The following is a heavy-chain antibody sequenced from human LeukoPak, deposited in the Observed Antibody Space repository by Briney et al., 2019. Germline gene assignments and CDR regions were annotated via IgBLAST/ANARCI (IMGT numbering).Heavy chain of an antibody. J-gene: IGHJ5*02. CDR3: ARVLGEDYARFDP. CDR1: GGSISSGGYY. D-gene: IGHD3-10*01. CDR2: IYYSGST. V-gene: IGHV4-31*03. Sequence: PSETLSLTCTVSGGSISSGGYYCSWIRQHPGKGLEWIGNIYYSGSTYYNPSLKSRVTISVDTSKNQFSLKLSSVTAADTAVYYCARVLGEDYARFDPWGQGTLVTVSS.